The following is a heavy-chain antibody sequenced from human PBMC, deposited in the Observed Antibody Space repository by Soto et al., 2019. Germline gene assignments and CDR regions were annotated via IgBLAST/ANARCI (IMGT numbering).Heavy chain of an antibody. D-gene: IGHD3-10*01. CDR1: GYSFTSYW. CDR3: ARHFGSVVYGSGTYYFDY. J-gene: IGHJ4*02. Sequence: EVQLVQSGAEVKKPGESLKISCKGSGYSFTSYWIGWVRQMPGKGLEWMGIIYPGDSDTRYSPSFQGQFTISADKSISTAYLQWSSLKASDTAMYYCARHFGSVVYGSGTYYFDYWGQGTLVTVSS. CDR2: IYPGDSDT. V-gene: IGHV5-51*01.